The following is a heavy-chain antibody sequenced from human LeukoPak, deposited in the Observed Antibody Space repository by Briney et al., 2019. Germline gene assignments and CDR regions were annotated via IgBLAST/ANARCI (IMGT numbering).Heavy chain of an antibody. CDR2: ISSSSSYI. V-gene: IGHV3-21*01. CDR3: ARVYCSGGSCYGSDYFDY. Sequence: GGSLRLSCAASGFTFSSYSMNWVRQAPGKGLEWVSSISSSSSYIYYADSVKGRSTISRDNAKNSLYLQMNSLRAEDTAVYYCARVYCSGGSCYGSDYFDYWGQGTLVTVSS. CDR1: GFTFSSYS. J-gene: IGHJ4*02. D-gene: IGHD2-15*01.